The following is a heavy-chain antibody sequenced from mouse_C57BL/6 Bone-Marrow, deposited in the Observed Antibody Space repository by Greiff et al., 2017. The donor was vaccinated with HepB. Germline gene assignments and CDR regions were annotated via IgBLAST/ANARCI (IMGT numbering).Heavy chain of an antibody. V-gene: IGHV5-4*01. CDR2: ISDGGSYT. Sequence: EVKLVESGGGLVKPGGSLKLSCAASGFTFSSYAMSWVRQTPETRLEWVATISDGGSYTYYPDNVQGRFTISRDNAKNNLYLQMSHLKSEDTAMYYCARDLGDGYFDYWGQGTTLTVSS. CDR1: GFTFSSYA. D-gene: IGHD2-3*01. J-gene: IGHJ2*01. CDR3: ARDLGDGYFDY.